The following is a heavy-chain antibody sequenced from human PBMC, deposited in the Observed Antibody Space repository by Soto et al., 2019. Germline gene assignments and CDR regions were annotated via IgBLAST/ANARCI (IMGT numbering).Heavy chain of an antibody. J-gene: IGHJ4*02. CDR1: GITFSTYW. CDR3: ARGRFLEWSPNDY. CDR2: INSDGSTT. V-gene: IGHV3-74*01. Sequence: PGGSLRLSCAASGITFSTYWMHWVRQAPGKGLVWVARINSDGSTTTYADSVKGRFTISRGNAKNTLYLQMSSLRAEDTAVYYCARGRFLEWSPNDYWGQGTLVTVSS. D-gene: IGHD3-3*01.